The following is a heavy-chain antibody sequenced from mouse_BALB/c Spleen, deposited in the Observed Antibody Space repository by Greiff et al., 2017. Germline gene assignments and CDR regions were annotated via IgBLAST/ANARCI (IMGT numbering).Heavy chain of an antibody. CDR1: GYTFTSYW. CDR3: TRNTTVVGENYFDY. V-gene: IGHV1-5*01. CDR2: IYPGNSDT. J-gene: IGHJ2*01. Sequence: VQLQQSGTVLARPGASVKMSCKASGYTFTSYWMHWVKQRPGQGLEWIGAIYPGNSDTSYNQKFKGKAKLTAVTSTSTAYMELSSLTNEDSAVYYCTRNTTVVGENYFDYWGQGTTLTVSS. D-gene: IGHD1-1*01.